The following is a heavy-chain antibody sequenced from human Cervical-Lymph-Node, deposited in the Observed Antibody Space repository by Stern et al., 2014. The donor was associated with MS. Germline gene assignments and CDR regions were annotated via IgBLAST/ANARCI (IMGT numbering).Heavy chain of an antibody. V-gene: IGHV1-69*01. CDR2: IIPLFGTT. CDR3: ARGGRDYFYYYYGMDV. Sequence: VQLVQSGAEVKKPGSSVKVSCKDSGGTFTKHAFGWVRQAPGQGLEWMGGIIPLFGTTDYAQKVQARVTITADEYTSTVYMELSSLRSEDTAVYYCARGGRDYFYYYYGMDVWGQGTTVTVPS. D-gene: IGHD2/OR15-2a*01. J-gene: IGHJ6*02. CDR1: GGTFTKHA.